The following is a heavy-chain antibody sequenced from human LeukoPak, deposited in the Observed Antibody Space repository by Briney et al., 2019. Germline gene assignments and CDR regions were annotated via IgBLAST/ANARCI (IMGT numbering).Heavy chain of an antibody. D-gene: IGHD3-22*01. Sequence: GGSLRLSCAASGFTFSSYVMNWVRQAPGKGLEWVSTISGSGGSTYYADSVKGRFTISRENSKNTLYLEMNSLRAEDTAIYYCAKESSSGYFNWGQGTLVSVSS. J-gene: IGHJ4*02. CDR2: ISGSGGST. CDR3: AKESSSGYFN. V-gene: IGHV3-23*01. CDR1: GFTFSSYV.